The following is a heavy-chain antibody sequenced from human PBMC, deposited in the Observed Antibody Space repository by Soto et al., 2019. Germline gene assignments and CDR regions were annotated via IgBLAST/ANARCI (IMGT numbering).Heavy chain of an antibody. CDR1: GYTFTSYD. V-gene: IGHV1-8*01. Sequence: AASVKVSCKASGYTFTSYDINWVRQTAGQGLEWMGWMSSKTANTGYAQKFQGRVTMTRSTSISTAYMELSSLTSEDTAVYYCTGGPPNWGFDSWG. J-gene: IGHJ5*01. CDR3: TGGPPNWGFDS. CDR2: MSSKTANT. D-gene: IGHD7-27*01.